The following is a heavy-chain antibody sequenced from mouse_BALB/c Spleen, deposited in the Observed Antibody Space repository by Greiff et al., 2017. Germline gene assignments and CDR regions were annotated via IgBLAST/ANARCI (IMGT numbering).Heavy chain of an antibody. V-gene: IGHV3-8*02. CDR3: ARSPIYYGNTYWYFDV. D-gene: IGHD2-1*01. Sequence: EVQLQQSGPSLVKPSQTLSLTCSVTGDSITSGYWNWIRKFPGNKLEYMGYISYSGSTYYNPSLKSRISITRDTSKNQYYLQLNSVTTEDTATYYCARSPIYYGNTYWYFDVWGAGTTVTVSS. J-gene: IGHJ1*01. CDR2: ISYSGST. CDR1: GDSITSGY.